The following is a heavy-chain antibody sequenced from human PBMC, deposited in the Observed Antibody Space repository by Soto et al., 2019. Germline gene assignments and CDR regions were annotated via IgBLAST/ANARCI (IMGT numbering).Heavy chain of an antibody. V-gene: IGHV3-30-3*01. CDR1: GFTFSSYA. CDR3: ARAEMATTPFDY. J-gene: IGHJ4*02. CDR2: ISYDGSNK. D-gene: IGHD5-12*01. Sequence: VQLVESGGGVVQPGRSLRLSCAASGFTFSSYAMHWVRQAPGKGLEWVAVISYDGSNKYYADSVKGRFTISRDNSKNTLYLQMNSLRAEDTAVYYCARAEMATTPFDYWGQGTLVTVSS.